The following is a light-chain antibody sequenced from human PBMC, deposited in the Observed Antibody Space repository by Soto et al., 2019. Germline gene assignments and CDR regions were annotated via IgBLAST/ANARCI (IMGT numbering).Light chain of an antibody. Sequence: IQLTQSPSSLPASVGDRVTITCRASQGITTYLAWYQQKPGKAPKLLIYAASALQSGVPSRFSGSGSGTDFTLTISSLQPEDFATYYCQQSYSTPWTFGQGTKVDIK. CDR3: QQSYSTPWT. V-gene: IGKV1-9*01. J-gene: IGKJ1*01. CDR2: AAS. CDR1: QGITTY.